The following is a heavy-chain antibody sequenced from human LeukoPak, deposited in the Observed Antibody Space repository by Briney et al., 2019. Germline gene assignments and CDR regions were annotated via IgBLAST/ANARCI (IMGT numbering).Heavy chain of an antibody. CDR2: IWNDGSHK. V-gene: IGHV3-33*01. CDR1: GFTFSSYG. CDR3: ARLSGYEKGYVFDI. J-gene: IGHJ3*02. Sequence: GGSQRLSCAASGFTFSSYGMHWVRQAPGRGLEWVAVIWNDGSHKYYADSVKGRFTISRDNSKNTLYLQMNSLRAEDTAVYYCARLSGYEKGYVFDIWGQGTMVTVSS. D-gene: IGHD5-12*01.